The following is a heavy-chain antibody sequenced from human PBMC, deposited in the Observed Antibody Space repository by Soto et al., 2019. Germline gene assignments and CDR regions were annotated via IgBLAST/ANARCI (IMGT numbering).Heavy chain of an antibody. Sequence: GASVKVSFKASGYTFINYAIHWVRHGPGQGLEWMGWINAGTGDTKYSRKFQDRVTITRDTSANTAYMDLSNLRSEDAAVYYCSRAPGSSGSYHYPMDVWGQGTTVTVSS. J-gene: IGHJ6*02. CDR2: INAGTGDT. D-gene: IGHD5-12*01. CDR3: SRAPGSSGSYHYPMDV. V-gene: IGHV1-3*01. CDR1: GYTFINYA.